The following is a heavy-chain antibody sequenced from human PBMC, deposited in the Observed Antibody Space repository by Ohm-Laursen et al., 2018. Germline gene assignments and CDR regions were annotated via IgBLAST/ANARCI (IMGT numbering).Heavy chain of an antibody. D-gene: IGHD3-16*01. CDR1: GFTFSNYE. J-gene: IGHJ4*02. CDR2: ISSSGSTI. CDR3: ARDPVRGLTDY. Sequence: SLRLSCAASGFTFSNYEMNWVRQAPGKGLEWVSYISSSGSTIHYADSVKGRFTISRDNAKNSLYLQMNSLRAEDTAVYHCARDPVRGLTDYWGQGTLVTVSS. V-gene: IGHV3-48*03.